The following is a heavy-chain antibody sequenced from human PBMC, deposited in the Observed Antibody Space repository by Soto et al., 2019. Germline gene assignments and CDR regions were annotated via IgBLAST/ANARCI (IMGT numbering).Heavy chain of an antibody. CDR1: GGSISSYY. CDR3: ARDSYKGMGV. CDR2: IYYSGST. D-gene: IGHD1-20*01. V-gene: IGHV4-59*01. Sequence: PSETLSLTCTVSGGSISSYYWSWIRQPPGKGLEWIGYIYYSGSTNYNPSLKSRVTISVDTSKNQFSLKLSSVTAADTAVYYCARDSYKGMGVWGQGTTVTVS. J-gene: IGHJ6*02.